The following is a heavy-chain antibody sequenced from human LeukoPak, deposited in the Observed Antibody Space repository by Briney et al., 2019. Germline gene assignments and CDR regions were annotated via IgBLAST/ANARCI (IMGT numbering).Heavy chain of an antibody. V-gene: IGHV4-39*07. J-gene: IGHJ6*03. CDR2: IYYSRST. CDR3: ARSIFGVVIHMDV. Sequence: SETLSLTCTVSGGSISSSSYYWGWIRQPPGKGLEWIGSIYYSRSTYYNPSLKSRVTISVDTSKNQFSLKLSSVTAADTAVYYCARSIFGVVIHMDVWGKGTTVTVSS. CDR1: GGSISSSSYY. D-gene: IGHD3-3*01.